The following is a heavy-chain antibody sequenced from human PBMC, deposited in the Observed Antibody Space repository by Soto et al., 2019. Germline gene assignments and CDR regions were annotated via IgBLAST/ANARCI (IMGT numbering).Heavy chain of an antibody. J-gene: IGHJ3*02. D-gene: IGHD3-10*01. CDR2: ISGSGGST. CDR3: AKDYQFRATLLLGAFDI. CDR1: GFTFSSYA. V-gene: IGHV3-23*01. Sequence: GGSLRLSCAASGFTFSSYAMSWVRQAPGKGLEWVSAISGSGGSTYYADSVKGRLTISRDNSKNTLYLQMNSLRAEDTAVYYCAKDYQFRATLLLGAFDIWGQGTMVTVSS.